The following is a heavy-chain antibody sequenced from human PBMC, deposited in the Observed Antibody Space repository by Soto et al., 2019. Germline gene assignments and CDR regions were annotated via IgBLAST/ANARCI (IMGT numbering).Heavy chain of an antibody. Sequence: GESLKISCKGSGYSFTSYWIGWVRQMPGKGLEWMGIIYPGDSDTRYSPSFQGQVTISADKSISTAYLQWSSLKASDTAMYYYARLATEMATIWDDYYYYGMDVWGQGTTVTVSS. CDR2: IYPGDSDT. D-gene: IGHD5-12*01. J-gene: IGHJ6*02. CDR1: GYSFTSYW. V-gene: IGHV5-51*01. CDR3: ARLATEMATIWDDYYYYGMDV.